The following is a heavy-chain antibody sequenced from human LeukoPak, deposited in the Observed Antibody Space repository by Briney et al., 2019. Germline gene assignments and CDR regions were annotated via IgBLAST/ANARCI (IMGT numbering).Heavy chain of an antibody. CDR2: INPNSGGT. J-gene: IGHJ6*02. D-gene: IGHD6-19*01. Sequence: GASVEVSCKASGYTFTDYYMHWVRQAPGQGLEWMGWINPNSGGTNYAQKFQGWVNMTRDTSISTVYMELSRLRYDDTAVYYCARSWASGWLRQYDYHYGMDVWGQGTTVTVSS. CDR1: GYTFTDYY. CDR3: ARSWASGWLRQYDYHYGMDV. V-gene: IGHV1-2*04.